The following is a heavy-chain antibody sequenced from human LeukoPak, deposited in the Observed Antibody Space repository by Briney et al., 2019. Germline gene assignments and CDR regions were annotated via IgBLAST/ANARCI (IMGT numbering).Heavy chain of an antibody. CDR2: IYTSGST. J-gene: IGHJ3*02. D-gene: IGHD2-2*01. Sequence: SQTLSLTCTVSGGSISSGSYYWSWIQQPAGKGLEWIGRIYTSGSTNYNPSLKSRVTISVDTSKNQFSLKLSSVTAADTAVYYCARFSVVVPADDAFDIWGQGTMVTVSS. V-gene: IGHV4-61*02. CDR1: GGSISSGSYY. CDR3: ARFSVVVPADDAFDI.